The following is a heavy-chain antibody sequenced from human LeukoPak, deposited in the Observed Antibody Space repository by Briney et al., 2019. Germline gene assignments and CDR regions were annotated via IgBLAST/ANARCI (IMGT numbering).Heavy chain of an antibody. CDR1: GGSISSYY. CDR2: IYYSGST. D-gene: IGHD3-9*01. CDR3: ARSKDILTGYCFDY. V-gene: IGHV4-59*01. J-gene: IGHJ4*02. Sequence: SETLSLTCTVSGGSISSYYWSWIRQPPGKGLEGIGYIYYSGSTNYNPSLKSRVTISVDTSKNQFSLKLSSVTAADTAVYYCARSKDILTGYCFDYWGQGTLVTVSS.